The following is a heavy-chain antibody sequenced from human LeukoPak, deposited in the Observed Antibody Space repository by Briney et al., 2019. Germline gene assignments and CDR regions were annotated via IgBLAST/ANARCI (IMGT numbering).Heavy chain of an antibody. D-gene: IGHD6-13*01. Sequence: SETLSLTCTVSGGSLGSYYWSWIRQPPGKGLEWIGDIYYSGSTNYNPSLKSRVTISVDTSKNQFSLNLSSVTAADTAMYYCARGTSSWYSAYFDFWGQGTLVTVSS. V-gene: IGHV4-59*01. CDR1: GGSLGSYY. CDR3: ARGTSSWYSAYFDF. J-gene: IGHJ4*02. CDR2: IYYSGST.